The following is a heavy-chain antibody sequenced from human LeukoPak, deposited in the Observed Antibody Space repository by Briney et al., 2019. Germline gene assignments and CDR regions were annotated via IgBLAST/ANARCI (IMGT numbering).Heavy chain of an antibody. CDR1: GGSISSSSYY. CDR2: IYYSGST. CDR3: AKLGSFYYYMDV. D-gene: IGHD3-16*01. J-gene: IGHJ6*03. V-gene: IGHV4-39*07. Sequence: SETLSLTCTVSGGSISSSSYYWGWIRQPPGKGLEWIGSIYYSGSTYYNPSLKSRVTISVDTSKNQFSLKLSSVTAADTAVYYCAKLGSFYYYMDVWGKGTTVTVSS.